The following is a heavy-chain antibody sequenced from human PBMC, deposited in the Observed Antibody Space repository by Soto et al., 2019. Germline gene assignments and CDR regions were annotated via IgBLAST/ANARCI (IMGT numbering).Heavy chain of an antibody. CDR2: IHTGGST. CDR3: AKVSSSWYAGFFDL. Sequence: LRLSCAASGFTVTNNYMSWVRQAPGKGLEWVSVIHTGGSTYYADSVKGRFTISRDNSKNTLYLQIHTLRAEDTAVYYCAKVSSSWYAGFFDLWGQGTLVTVSS. V-gene: IGHV3-66*01. J-gene: IGHJ4*02. D-gene: IGHD6-13*01. CDR1: GFTVTNNY.